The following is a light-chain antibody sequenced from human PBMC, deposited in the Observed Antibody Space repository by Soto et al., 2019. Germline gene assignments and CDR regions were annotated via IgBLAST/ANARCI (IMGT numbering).Light chain of an antibody. Sequence: DIPLTQSPSFLSASVGDGVTITCRASQGISNYLVWYQQKPGRAPKLLIYAASTLQSGVPSRFRGSASGTEFTLTISSLQPEDVATYYCQQLNTYPLTFGGGTKVEIK. CDR3: QQLNTYPLT. CDR1: QGISNY. V-gene: IGKV1-9*01. J-gene: IGKJ4*01. CDR2: AAS.